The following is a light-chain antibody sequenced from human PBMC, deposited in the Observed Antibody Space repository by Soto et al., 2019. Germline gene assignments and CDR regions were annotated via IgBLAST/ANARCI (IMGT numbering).Light chain of an antibody. V-gene: IGKV1-9*01. CDR1: QVINSH. CDR2: AAS. CDR3: QQVSGYPLN. Sequence: DIQFTQSPSFLSASVGDRVSITCRASQVINSHLAWYQQRPGKAPKLLIYAASTMQTGIPSRFSGSASGTEFTLTISSLQPEDFATYYCQQVSGYPLNFGGGTKVDIK. J-gene: IGKJ4*01.